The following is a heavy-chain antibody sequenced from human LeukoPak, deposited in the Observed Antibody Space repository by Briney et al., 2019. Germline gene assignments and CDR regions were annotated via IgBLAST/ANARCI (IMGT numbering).Heavy chain of an antibody. CDR2: VSSSGST. V-gene: IGHV4-4*07. CDR1: GDSITYFY. CDR3: ARENSSSWNYYYYYYMDV. J-gene: IGHJ6*03. D-gene: IGHD6-13*01. Sequence: PSETLSLTCSVSGDSITYFYWSWIRQAAGKGLEWIGRVSSSGSTDYNPSLKSRVTMSVDTSKNQFSLKLSSVTAADTAVYYCARENSSSWNYYYYYYMDVWGKGTTVTISS.